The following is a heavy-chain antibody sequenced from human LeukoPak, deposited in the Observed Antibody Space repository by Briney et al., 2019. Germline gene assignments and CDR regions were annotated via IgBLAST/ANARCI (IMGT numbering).Heavy chain of an antibody. CDR1: GFTFSIHG. Sequence: PGGSLLLSCAASGFTFSIHGMSWVRPSPGKGLEWVSSISSGSSHIYYADSMKGRFTISRDNAKNSLFLQMNSLRAEDTAVYYCARDFRTQLDGYSPPYHFDYWGQGALVTVSS. CDR3: ARDFRTQLDGYSPPYHFDY. V-gene: IGHV3-21*01. D-gene: IGHD5-24*01. CDR2: ISSGSSHI. J-gene: IGHJ4*02.